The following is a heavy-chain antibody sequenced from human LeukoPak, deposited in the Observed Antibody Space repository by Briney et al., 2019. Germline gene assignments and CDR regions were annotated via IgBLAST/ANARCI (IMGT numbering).Heavy chain of an antibody. Sequence: ASVKVSCKASGYTFTGYYMHWVRQAPGQGLEWMGWINPNSGGTNYAQKFQGRVTMTRDTSISTAYMELSRLGSDDTAVYYCASTRGGGIAARPFDYWGQGTLVTVSS. CDR2: INPNSGGT. D-gene: IGHD6-6*01. CDR3: ASTRGGGIAARPFDY. J-gene: IGHJ4*02. CDR1: GYTFTGYY. V-gene: IGHV1-2*02.